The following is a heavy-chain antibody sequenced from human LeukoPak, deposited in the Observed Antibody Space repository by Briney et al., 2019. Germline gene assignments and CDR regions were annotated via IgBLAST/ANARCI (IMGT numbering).Heavy chain of an antibody. Sequence: GESLKISCEVSGHRFTNHWIGWVRQMPGKGLEWMGIINLGDSDTKYSPSFQGQVTISLDKSISTAYLQWRSLKASDTAMYYCARHSSGWYGYYYWGQGTLVTVSS. V-gene: IGHV5-51*01. J-gene: IGHJ4*02. CDR2: INLGDSDT. CDR3: ARHSSGWYGYYY. D-gene: IGHD6-19*01. CDR1: GHRFTNHW.